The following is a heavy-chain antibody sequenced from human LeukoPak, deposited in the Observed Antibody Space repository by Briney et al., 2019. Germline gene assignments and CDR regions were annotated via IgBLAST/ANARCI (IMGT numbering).Heavy chain of an antibody. Sequence: SETLSLTCAVSGGSISSSNWWSWVRQPPGKGLEWIGEIYHSGSTDYNPSLRSRVTISVDKSKNQFSQTLTSVAAADTAVYYCARGQAALASFDYWGQGILVTVSS. J-gene: IGHJ4*02. CDR3: ARGQAALASFDY. D-gene: IGHD2-15*01. CDR2: IYHSGST. V-gene: IGHV4-4*02. CDR1: GGSISSSNW.